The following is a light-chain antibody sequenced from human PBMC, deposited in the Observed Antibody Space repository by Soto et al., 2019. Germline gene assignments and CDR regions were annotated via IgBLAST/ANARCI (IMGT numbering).Light chain of an antibody. Sequence: QSVLTQPPSASGSPGQSVTISCTGTSSDIGVFDFVSWYQQHPGKAPKVIIYQVNKRPSGVPDRFSGSKSGNTASLTVSGLRPEDEADYFCSSFAGSNSPYVCGTGTKLTVL. CDR3: SSFAGSNSPYV. J-gene: IGLJ1*01. CDR2: QVN. CDR1: SSDIGVFDF. V-gene: IGLV2-8*01.